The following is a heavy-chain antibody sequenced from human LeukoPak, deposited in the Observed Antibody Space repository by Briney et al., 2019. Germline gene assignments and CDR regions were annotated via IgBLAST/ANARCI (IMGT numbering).Heavy chain of an antibody. V-gene: IGHV1-18*01. D-gene: IGHD6-19*01. J-gene: IGHJ5*02. CDR3: ARVESMRWVVRNNWFAP. CDR1: GYTFTNYG. Sequence: GASVKVSCKASGYTFTNYGISWGRQAPGQGLEWMGWISTYNGNTNYAQKLQGRVTMTTDTSTSTAYMELRSLRSDDTAFYYCARVESMRWVVRNNWFAPWGQGTLVTVSS. CDR2: ISTYNGNT.